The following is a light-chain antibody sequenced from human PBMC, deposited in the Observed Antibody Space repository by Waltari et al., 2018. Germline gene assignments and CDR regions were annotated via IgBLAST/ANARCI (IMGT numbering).Light chain of an antibody. Sequence: QSALTQPPSVSGSPGQSVTITCTGTSSDISPYKRLSWYQQPPGTAPKLIIFEVTNRPSGVPDRFSGSQSGYTASLTISGLQAEDEAHYYCAAWTDTSKIVFGGGTRVTVL. CDR1: SSDISPYKR. J-gene: IGLJ2*01. CDR3: AAWTDTSKIV. V-gene: IGLV2-18*02. CDR2: EVT.